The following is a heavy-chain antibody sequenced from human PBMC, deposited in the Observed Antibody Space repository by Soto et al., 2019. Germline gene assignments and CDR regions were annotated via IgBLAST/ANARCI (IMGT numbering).Heavy chain of an antibody. CDR1: GDTFSFYS. Sequence: QVQLVQSGAEVRKPGSSVKVSCKASGDTFSFYSINWVRQAPGLGLEWMGRINPILSMSNYAQRFQGRVTLTADKSTRTADMELSGLRSEDTAIYYCAGSYGSGYRAFDYWGQGALVTVSS. D-gene: IGHD3-10*01. CDR3: AGSYGSGYRAFDY. J-gene: IGHJ4*02. V-gene: IGHV1-69*02. CDR2: INPILSMS.